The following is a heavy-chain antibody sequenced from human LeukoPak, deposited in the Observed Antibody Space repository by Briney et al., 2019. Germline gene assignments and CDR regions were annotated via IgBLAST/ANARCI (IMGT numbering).Heavy chain of an antibody. D-gene: IGHD6-19*01. J-gene: IGHJ6*03. CDR1: GFTFSSYW. V-gene: IGHV3-74*01. Sequence: GGSLRLSCAASGFTFSSYWMHWVRQAPGKGLVWVSRINSDGSSTSYADSVKGRFTISRDNAKNTLHLQMNSLRAEDTAVYYWARGLAQGIAVAGSLYYYYYMDVWGKGTTVTVSS. CDR3: ARGLAQGIAVAGSLYYYYYMDV. CDR2: INSDGSST.